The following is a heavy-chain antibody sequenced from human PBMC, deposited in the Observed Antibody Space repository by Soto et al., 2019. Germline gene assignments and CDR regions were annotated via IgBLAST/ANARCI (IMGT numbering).Heavy chain of an antibody. Sequence: SETLSLTCTVSGGSISSYYWSWILQPPGKGLEWIGYIYYSGSTNYNPSLKSRVTISVDTSKNQFSLKLSSVTAADTAVYYCARRSMIAAAGTRGSNWFDPWGQGTLVTVSS. CDR1: GGSISSYY. CDR3: ARRSMIAAAGTRGSNWFDP. CDR2: IYYSGST. V-gene: IGHV4-59*08. D-gene: IGHD6-13*01. J-gene: IGHJ5*02.